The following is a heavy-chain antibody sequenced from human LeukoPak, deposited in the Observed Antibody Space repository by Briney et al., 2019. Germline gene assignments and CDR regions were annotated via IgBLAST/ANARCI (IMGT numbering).Heavy chain of an antibody. V-gene: IGHV3-7*01. Sequence: PGGSLRLSCAASGFTFRNYCMTWVRQVPGKGLEWVASIKQDESEKYFLDSVKGRFTISRVNAENSLYLQMNSLRAEDTAVYYCARVYYQDSGTSYRHLDYWGQGTLVTVSS. D-gene: IGHD3-22*01. CDR2: IKQDESEK. J-gene: IGHJ4*02. CDR1: GFTFRNYC. CDR3: ARVYYQDSGTSYRHLDY.